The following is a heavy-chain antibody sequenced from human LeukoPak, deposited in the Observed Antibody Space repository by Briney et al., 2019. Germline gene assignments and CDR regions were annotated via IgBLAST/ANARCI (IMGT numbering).Heavy chain of an antibody. Sequence: GGSLRLSCAASGFTFDDYAMHWVRQAPGKGLEWVSGISWNSGSIGYADSVKGRFTISRDNAKNSLYLQMNSLRAEDTALYYCAKDIAMVDYYYYGVDVWGQGTTVTVSS. CDR3: AKDIAMVDYYYYGVDV. CDR1: GFTFDDYA. D-gene: IGHD5-18*01. J-gene: IGHJ6*02. CDR2: ISWNSGSI. V-gene: IGHV3-9*01.